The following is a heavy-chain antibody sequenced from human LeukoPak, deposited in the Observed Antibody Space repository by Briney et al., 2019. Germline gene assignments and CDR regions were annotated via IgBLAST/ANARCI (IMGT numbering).Heavy chain of an antibody. CDR3: ARPRHSGSYYLGY. D-gene: IGHD1-26*01. J-gene: IGHJ4*02. CDR1: GFTFSSYS. V-gene: IGHV3-21*01. Sequence: GGSLRLSCAASGFTFSSYSMNWVRQAPGKGLEWVSSISSSSYIYYADSVKGRFTISRDNAKNSLYLQMNSLRAEDTAVYYCARPRHSGSYYLGYWGQGTLVTVSS. CDR2: ISSSSYI.